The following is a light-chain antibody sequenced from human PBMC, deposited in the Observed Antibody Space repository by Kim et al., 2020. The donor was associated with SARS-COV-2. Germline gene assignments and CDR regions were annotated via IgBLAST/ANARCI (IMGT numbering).Light chain of an antibody. Sequence: SYELTQPPSVSVSPGQTASITCSGDKLGDKYACWYQQKPGQSPVLVIYQDSKRPSGNPERFSGSNSGNTATLTISGTQAMDEADYYCQAWDSSTAVFGGGTQLTVL. J-gene: IGLJ3*02. CDR2: QDS. V-gene: IGLV3-1*01. CDR3: QAWDSSTAV. CDR1: KLGDKY.